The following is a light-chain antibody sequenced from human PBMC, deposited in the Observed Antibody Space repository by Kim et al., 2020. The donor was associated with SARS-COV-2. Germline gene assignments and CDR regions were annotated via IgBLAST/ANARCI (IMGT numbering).Light chain of an antibody. J-gene: IGKJ3*01. V-gene: IGKV3-20*01. Sequence: LSPGERATRACRASQGVSSSYLAWYQQKPGQAPRRLIYGASSRATGIPDRFSGSGSGTDFTLTISRLEPEDFAVYYCQQYGSSSFTFGPGTKVDIK. CDR3: QQYGSSSFT. CDR1: QGVSSSY. CDR2: GAS.